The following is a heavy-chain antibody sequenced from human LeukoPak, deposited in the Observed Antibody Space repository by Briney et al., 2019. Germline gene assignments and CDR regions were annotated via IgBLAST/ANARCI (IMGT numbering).Heavy chain of an antibody. V-gene: IGHV4-38-2*02. CDR2: INHSGGT. CDR1: GYFISSGYY. J-gene: IGHJ5*02. Sequence: SETLSLTCTVSGYFISSGYYWSWIRQPPGKGLEWIGEINHSGGTNYNPSLKSRVTISVDTSKNQFSLKLSSVTAADTAVYYCAREGYGAIDPWGQGTLVTVSS. D-gene: IGHD4/OR15-4a*01. CDR3: AREGYGAIDP.